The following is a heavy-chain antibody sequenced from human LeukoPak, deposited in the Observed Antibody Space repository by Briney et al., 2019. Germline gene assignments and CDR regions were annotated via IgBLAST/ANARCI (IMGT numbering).Heavy chain of an antibody. CDR2: ISAYNGNT. D-gene: IGHD3-22*01. CDR1: GYTFTSYG. Sequence: GASVKVSCKASGYTFTSYGISWVRQAPGQGLEWMGWISAYNGNTNYAQKLQGRVTMTTDTSTSTAYMELRSLRSDDTAVYYCARGATYYYDSSGYYFDYWGQGTLVTVSP. CDR3: ARGATYYYDSSGYYFDY. J-gene: IGHJ4*02. V-gene: IGHV1-18*01.